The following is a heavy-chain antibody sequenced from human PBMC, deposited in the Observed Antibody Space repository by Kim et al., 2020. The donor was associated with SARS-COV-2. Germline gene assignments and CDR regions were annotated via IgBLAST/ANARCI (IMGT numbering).Heavy chain of an antibody. V-gene: IGHV3-21*01. CDR1: GFTFSGYS. J-gene: IGHJ3*02. Sequence: GGSLRLSCAASGFTFSGYSINWVRQAPGKGLEWVSSITSSSNYIYYADSVRGRFTISRDNARNSVYLQMNSLRAEDTAVYYCAREIYYDSNGYYYIQDAFDIWGQGTMVTVSS. CDR2: ITSSSNYI. CDR3: AREIYYDSNGYYYIQDAFDI. D-gene: IGHD3-22*01.